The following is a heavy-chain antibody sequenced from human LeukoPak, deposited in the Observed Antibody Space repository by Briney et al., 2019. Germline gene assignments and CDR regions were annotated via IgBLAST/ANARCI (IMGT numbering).Heavy chain of an antibody. CDR2: IPSTSSYT. Sequence: PGGSLRLSCVASGXTFSDYYMSWIRQAPGKGLEWVSYIPSTSSYTSYADSVKGRFTISRDNAKNSLYLQMNSLRAEDTAVYYCARAANTAAGTPTLAIDYWGQGNLVTVSS. CDR1: GXTFSDYY. J-gene: IGHJ4*02. CDR3: ARAANTAAGTPTLAIDY. V-gene: IGHV3-11*05. D-gene: IGHD6-13*01.